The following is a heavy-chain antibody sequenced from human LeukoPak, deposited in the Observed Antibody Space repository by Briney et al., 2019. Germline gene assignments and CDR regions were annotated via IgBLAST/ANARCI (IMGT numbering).Heavy chain of an antibody. V-gene: IGHV1-18*01. D-gene: IGHD3-22*01. CDR3: SRDWPLVITDS. CDR2: IDTNSGDT. J-gene: IGHJ4*02. Sequence: ASVKVSCKASGYTFTKYGISWLRQAPGQGLERMGRIDTNSGDTHFAQKFQDRVTMTTDTSTTTAYMELRSLTSDDTAVYFCSRDWPLVITDSWGQGTLVTVSS. CDR1: GYTFTKYG.